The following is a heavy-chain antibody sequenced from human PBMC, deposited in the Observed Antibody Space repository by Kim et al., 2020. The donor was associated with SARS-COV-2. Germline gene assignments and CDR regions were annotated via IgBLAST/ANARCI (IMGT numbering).Heavy chain of an antibody. Sequence: SETLSLTCAVYGGSFSGYYWSWIRQPPGKGLEWIGEINHSGSTNYNPSLKSRVTISVDTSKNQFSLKLSSVTAADTAVYYCARGRPDRGAYYYYYGMDVWGQGTTVTVSS. CDR1: GGSFSGYY. CDR3: ARGRPDRGAYYYYYGMDV. V-gene: IGHV4-34*01. CDR2: INHSGST. D-gene: IGHD3-10*01. J-gene: IGHJ6*02.